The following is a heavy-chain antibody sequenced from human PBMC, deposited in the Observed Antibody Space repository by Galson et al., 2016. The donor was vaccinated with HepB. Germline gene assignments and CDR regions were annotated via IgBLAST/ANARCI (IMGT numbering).Heavy chain of an antibody. D-gene: IGHD3-10*01. CDR2: ISASSGTI. CDR3: AIPYTYYFGSGSYFDVLHYGMDV. V-gene: IGHV3-48*01. Sequence: SLRLSCAASGFRFRDYNMNWVRQAPGRGLEWVAYISASSGTIYYADSVKGRFTISRDNANNSLSLQMNSLRAEDTAFYYCAIPYTYYFGSGSYFDVLHYGMDVWGQGTPVTVSS. CDR1: GFRFRDYN. J-gene: IGHJ6*02.